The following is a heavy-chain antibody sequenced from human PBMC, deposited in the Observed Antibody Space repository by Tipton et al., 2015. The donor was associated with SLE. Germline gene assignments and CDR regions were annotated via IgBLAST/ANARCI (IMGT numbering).Heavy chain of an antibody. CDR3: AKDWYSSSWYYFDY. Sequence: SLRLSCAASGFNFINYAMTWVRHAPGKGLEWVSSISASGDETYYAESVKGRFTISRDNSKNTLYLQMNSLRAEDTAVYYCAKDWYSSSWYYFDYWGQGTLVTVSS. J-gene: IGHJ4*02. CDR1: GFNFINYA. D-gene: IGHD6-13*01. CDR2: ISASGDET. V-gene: IGHV3-23*01.